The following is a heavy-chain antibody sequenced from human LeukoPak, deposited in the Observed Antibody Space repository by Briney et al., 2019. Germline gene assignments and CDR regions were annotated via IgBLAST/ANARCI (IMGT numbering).Heavy chain of an antibody. CDR2: ISAYNGNT. D-gene: IGHD3-10*01. V-gene: IGHV1-18*01. J-gene: IGHJ5*02. CDR3: ARDLFLHYGSGSYYWFDP. CDR1: GYTFTSYG. Sequence: GASVKVSCKASGYTFTSYGISWVRQAPGQGLEWMGWISAYNGNTNYAQKLQGRVTMTTDTSTSTAYMELRSLRSDDTAVYYCARDLFLHYGSGSYYWFDPWGQGTLVTVSS.